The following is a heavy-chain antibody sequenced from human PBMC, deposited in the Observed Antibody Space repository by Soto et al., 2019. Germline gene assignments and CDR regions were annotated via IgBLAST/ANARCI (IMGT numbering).Heavy chain of an antibody. CDR1: GGSFSGYY. D-gene: IGHD4-17*01. J-gene: IGHJ5*02. CDR2: INHSGST. Sequence: SETLSLTCAVYGGSFSGYYWSRIRQPPGKGLEWIGEINHSGSTNYNPSLKSRVTISVDTSKNQFSLKQSSVTAADTAVYYCARGAKVTTGWFDPWGQGTLVTVSS. CDR3: ARGAKVTTGWFDP. V-gene: IGHV4-34*01.